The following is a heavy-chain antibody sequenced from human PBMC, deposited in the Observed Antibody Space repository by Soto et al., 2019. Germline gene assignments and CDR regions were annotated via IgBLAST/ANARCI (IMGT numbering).Heavy chain of an antibody. CDR1: GGSISSGGYY. V-gene: IGHV4-31*03. CDR2: IYYSGST. D-gene: IGHD6-13*01. Sequence: QVQLQESGPGLVKPSQTLSLTCTVSGGSISSGGYYWSWIRQHPGKGLEWIGYIYYSGSTYYNPSLKSRVTIPVDTSKNQFSLKLSSVTAADTAVYYCARAGGQYSSSWEIDYWGQGTLVTVSS. J-gene: IGHJ4*02. CDR3: ARAGGQYSSSWEIDY.